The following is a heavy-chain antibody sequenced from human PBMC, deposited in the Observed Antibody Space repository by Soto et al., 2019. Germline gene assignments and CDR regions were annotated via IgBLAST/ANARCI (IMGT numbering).Heavy chain of an antibody. CDR3: AKDPMYDFWSDWFDP. CDR1: GGSITRGGYY. V-gene: IGHV4-31*03. CDR2: IYNSGTT. Sequence: SETLSLTCTVSGGSITRGGYYWSWIRQHPGKGLEWIGYIYNSGTTYYNPSLKSRVTISVDTSKNQFSLKLTSVTAADTAVYYCAKDPMYDFWSDWFDPWGQGTLVTVSS. D-gene: IGHD3-3*01. J-gene: IGHJ5*02.